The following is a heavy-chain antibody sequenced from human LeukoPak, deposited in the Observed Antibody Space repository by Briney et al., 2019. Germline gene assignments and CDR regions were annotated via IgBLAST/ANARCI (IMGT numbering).Heavy chain of an antibody. D-gene: IGHD2-8*02. CDR3: AREESGGYFDY. V-gene: IGHV1-46*01. CDR2: ISPTGSYT. Sequence: ASVKVSCKASGYTFTNYYMHWVRQAPGQGLEWVGLISPTGSYTNYAQKFRGRVTMTRDTSTTTVYMELSSLRSDDTAVYYCAREESGGYFDYWGQGTPVTVSS. J-gene: IGHJ4*02. CDR1: GYTFTNYY.